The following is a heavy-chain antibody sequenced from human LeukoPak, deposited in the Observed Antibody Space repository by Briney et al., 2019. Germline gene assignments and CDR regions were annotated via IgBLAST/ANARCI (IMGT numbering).Heavy chain of an antibody. CDR3: AKDASSGWSEFYYYYGMDV. D-gene: IGHD6-19*01. J-gene: IGHJ6*02. CDR2: ISGSGGST. V-gene: IGHV3-23*01. CDR1: GFTFSSYA. Sequence: PGGSLRLSCAASGFTFSSYAMSWVRQAPGKGLEWVSAISGSGGSTYYADSVKGRFTISRDNSKNTLYLQMNSLRAEDTAVYYCAKDASSGWSEFYYYYGMDVWGQGTTVTVSS.